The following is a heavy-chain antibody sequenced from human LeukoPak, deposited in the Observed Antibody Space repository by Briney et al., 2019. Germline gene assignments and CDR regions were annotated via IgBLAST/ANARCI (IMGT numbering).Heavy chain of an antibody. D-gene: IGHD1-26*01. CDR2: INSHGTST. CDR1: GFTFSYYW. CDR3: LRGDYGSYYNYDY. Sequence: GGSLRLSCAASGFTFSYYWMHWVRQAPGKGLVWVSRINSHGTSTSYADYVEGRFTISRDKAKHTLYLQMNRLRAEDTAVYYCLRGDYGSYYNYDYWGQGSLVTVSS. J-gene: IGHJ4*02. V-gene: IGHV3-74*01.